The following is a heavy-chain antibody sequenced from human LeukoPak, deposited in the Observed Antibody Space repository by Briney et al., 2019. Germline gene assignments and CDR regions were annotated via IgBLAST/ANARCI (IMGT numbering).Heavy chain of an antibody. J-gene: IGHJ4*02. Sequence: GASVKVSCKASGGTFSSYAISWVRQAPGQGLEWMGGITPIFSTANYAQKFQGRVTITAVESMSTAYMELSSLGSEDTAVYYCARGWLAETTVVTPYNYWGQGTLVTVSS. D-gene: IGHD4-23*01. V-gene: IGHV1-69*13. CDR1: GGTFSSYA. CDR3: ARGWLAETTVVTPYNY. CDR2: ITPIFSTA.